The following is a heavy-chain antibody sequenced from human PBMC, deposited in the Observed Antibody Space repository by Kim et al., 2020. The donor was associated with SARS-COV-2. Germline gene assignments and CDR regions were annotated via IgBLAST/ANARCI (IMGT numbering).Heavy chain of an antibody. J-gene: IGHJ6*02. D-gene: IGHD2-2*01. CDR3: ARLMGCSSTSCYSRYYYYGMDV. CDR2: IYYSGST. CDR1: GGSIISSSYY. Sequence: SETLSLTCTVSGGSIISSSYYWGWIRQPPGKGLEWIGSIYYSGSTYYNPSLKSRVTISVDTSKNQFSLKLSSVTAADTAVYYCARLMGCSSTSCYSRYYYYGMDVWGQGTTVTVSS. V-gene: IGHV4-39*01.